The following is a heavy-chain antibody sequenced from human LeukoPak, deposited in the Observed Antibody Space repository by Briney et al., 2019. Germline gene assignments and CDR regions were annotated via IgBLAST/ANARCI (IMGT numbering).Heavy chain of an antibody. D-gene: IGHD1-26*01. CDR2: IKQDGGEK. J-gene: IGHJ3*02. CDR1: GFTFSSYW. CDR3: ARVGDARWEPNGRATFDI. Sequence: GGSLRLSCAASGFTFSSYWMSWVRQAPGKGLEWVANIKQDGGEKYYVDSVRGRFTISRDNAKNSLYLQMNSMRAEDTAVYYCARVGDARWEPNGRATFDIWGQGTMVTVSS. V-gene: IGHV3-7*01.